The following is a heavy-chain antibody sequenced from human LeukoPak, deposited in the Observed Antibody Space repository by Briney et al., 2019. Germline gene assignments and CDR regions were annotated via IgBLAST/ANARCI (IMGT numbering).Heavy chain of an antibody. D-gene: IGHD2-15*01. Sequence: GGSLRLSCAASGFTFSSYSMNWVRQAPGKGLEWVSSISSSSSYIYYADSVKGRFTISRDNAKDSLYLQMNSLRAEDTAVYYCARAQGSGGFDYWGQGTLVTVSS. CDR1: GFTFSSYS. CDR3: ARAQGSGGFDY. V-gene: IGHV3-21*01. J-gene: IGHJ4*02. CDR2: ISSSSSYI.